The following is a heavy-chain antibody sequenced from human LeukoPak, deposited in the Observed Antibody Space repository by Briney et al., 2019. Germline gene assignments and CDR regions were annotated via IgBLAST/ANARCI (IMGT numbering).Heavy chain of an antibody. Sequence: GGSLRLSCAASGFTFRNYGMSWVRQAPGKGLEWVSAISGDAADIFYADSVKGRFTISRDNSKNTLYLQMNSLRAEDTAVYYCAKIHIVVPTFDYWGQGTLVTVSS. CDR2: ISGDAADI. CDR3: AKIHIVVPTFDY. D-gene: IGHD2-21*01. J-gene: IGHJ4*02. CDR1: GFTFRNYG. V-gene: IGHV3-23*01.